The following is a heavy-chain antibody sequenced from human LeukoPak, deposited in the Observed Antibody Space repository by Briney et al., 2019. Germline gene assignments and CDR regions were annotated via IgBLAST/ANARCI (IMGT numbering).Heavy chain of an antibody. V-gene: IGHV3-21*01. J-gene: IGHJ4*02. Sequence: GSLRLSCAASGFTFSSYTINCVRQAPGKGLEWVSSISSGSTNIYYADSVEGRFTISRDNAKNSLYLQMNSLRDEDTAVYYCARGRDSDYAFDYWGQGTLVTVSS. CDR1: GFTFSSYT. D-gene: IGHD4-17*01. CDR3: ARGRDSDYAFDY. CDR2: ISSGSTNI.